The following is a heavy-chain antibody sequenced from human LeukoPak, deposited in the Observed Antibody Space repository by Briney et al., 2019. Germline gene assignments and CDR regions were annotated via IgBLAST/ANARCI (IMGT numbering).Heavy chain of an antibody. CDR1: GFTFSSYS. CDR2: IYHSGST. Sequence: LRLSCAASGFTFSSYSMNWIRQPPGKGLEWIGYIYHSGSTYYNPSLKSRVTISVDRSKNQFSLKLSSVTAADTAVYYCARDDYGGNSDWGQGTLVTVSS. J-gene: IGHJ4*02. D-gene: IGHD4-23*01. CDR3: ARDDYGGNSD. V-gene: IGHV4-30-2*01.